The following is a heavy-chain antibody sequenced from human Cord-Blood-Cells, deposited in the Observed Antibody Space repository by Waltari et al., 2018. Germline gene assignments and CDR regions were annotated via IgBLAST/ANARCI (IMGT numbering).Heavy chain of an antibody. J-gene: IGHJ4*02. D-gene: IGHD1-1*01. CDR2: IWYDGSNK. CDR1: GFTFSSYG. CDR3: ARDDVATIDY. V-gene: IGHV3-33*01. Sequence: QVQLVESGGGVVQPGRSLRLAGAASGFTFSSYGMHWVRQAPGKGLEWVAVIWYDGSNKYYADSVKGRFTISRDNSKNTLYLQMNSLRAEDTAVYYCARDDVATIDYWGQGTLVTVSS.